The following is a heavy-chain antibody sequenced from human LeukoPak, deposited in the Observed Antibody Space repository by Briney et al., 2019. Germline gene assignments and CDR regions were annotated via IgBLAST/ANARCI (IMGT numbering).Heavy chain of an antibody. D-gene: IGHD3-22*01. Sequence: GGSLRLSCAASGFTFSNAWMSWVRQAPGKGLEWVANIKQDGSEKYYVDSVKGRFTISRDNAKSSLFLQLNSLRAEDTAVYYCARERGYYDNSGYLPTTYFQHWGQGTLVTVSS. CDR2: IKQDGSEK. CDR1: GFTFSNAW. J-gene: IGHJ1*01. V-gene: IGHV3-7*01. CDR3: ARERGYYDNSGYLPTTYFQH.